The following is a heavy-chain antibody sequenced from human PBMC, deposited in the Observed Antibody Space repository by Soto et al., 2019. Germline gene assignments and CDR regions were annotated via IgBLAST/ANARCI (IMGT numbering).Heavy chain of an antibody. Sequence: EVQLLESGGGLVQPGGSLRLSCAASGFTFSSYAMSWVRQAPGKGLEWVSGVSGSGDSTYYADSVKGRFPISRDNSKNTLYLQMNSLRAEDTAVYYCAKCPTTYYGSGIDYWGQGTLVTVSS. CDR3: AKCPTTYYGSGIDY. D-gene: IGHD3-10*01. CDR1: GFTFSSYA. V-gene: IGHV3-23*01. CDR2: VSGSGDST. J-gene: IGHJ4*02.